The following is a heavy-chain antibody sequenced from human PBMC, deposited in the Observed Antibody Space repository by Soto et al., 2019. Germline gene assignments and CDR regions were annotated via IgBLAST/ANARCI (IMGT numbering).Heavy chain of an antibody. D-gene: IGHD1-26*01. CDR2: IYYSGST. Sequence: PSETLSLTCTVSGGSISSYYWSWIRQPPGKGLEWIGYIYYSGSTNYNPSLKSRVTISVDTSKNQFSLKLSSVTAADTAVYYCARGGSYLYWFDPWGQGTLVTVSS. CDR3: ARGGSYLYWFDP. CDR1: GGSISSYY. V-gene: IGHV4-59*01. J-gene: IGHJ5*02.